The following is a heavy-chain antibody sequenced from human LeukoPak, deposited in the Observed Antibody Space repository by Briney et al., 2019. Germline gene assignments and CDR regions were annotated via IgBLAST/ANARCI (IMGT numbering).Heavy chain of an antibody. V-gene: IGHV3-48*03. CDR1: GFTFCSNE. J-gene: IGHJ6*02. Sequence: GGSLRLSCAASGFTFCSNEMNWVRQAPGKGLEWVSYISSSGSTIYYADSVKGRFTISRDNAKNSLCLQMNGLRAEDTAVYYCARETSSASYYYAMDVWGQGTTVTVSS. D-gene: IGHD3-22*01. CDR2: ISSSGSTI. CDR3: ARETSSASYYYAMDV.